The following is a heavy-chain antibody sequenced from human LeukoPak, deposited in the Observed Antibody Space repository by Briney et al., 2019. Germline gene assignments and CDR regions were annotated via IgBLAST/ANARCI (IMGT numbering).Heavy chain of an antibody. J-gene: IGHJ5*02. Sequence: RSLRLSCAASGFTFSSHGMQWVRQAPGKGLEWVALIWYDGSRTNYVDSVMGRFTISRDSSKNTLYLQMDNLRVEDTAVYFCAKDLSYGSLWFDPWGQGTLVTVSS. CDR1: GFTFSSHG. CDR2: IWYDGSRT. V-gene: IGHV3-33*06. CDR3: AKDLSYGSLWFDP. D-gene: IGHD3-10*01.